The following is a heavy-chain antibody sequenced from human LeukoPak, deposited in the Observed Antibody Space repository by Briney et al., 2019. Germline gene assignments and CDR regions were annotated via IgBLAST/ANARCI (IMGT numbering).Heavy chain of an antibody. CDR3: ARAGYNWEHDY. V-gene: IGHV3-74*01. Sequence: GGSLRLSCAASGFTFSSSWMYWVRQAPGKGLVWVSRIDSDGSDTTYADSVKGRFTISRDNAKNTLCLQMNSLRAEDTAVYYCARAGYNWEHDYWGQGTLVTVSS. CDR1: GFTFSSSW. CDR2: IDSDGSDT. J-gene: IGHJ4*02. D-gene: IGHD5-24*01.